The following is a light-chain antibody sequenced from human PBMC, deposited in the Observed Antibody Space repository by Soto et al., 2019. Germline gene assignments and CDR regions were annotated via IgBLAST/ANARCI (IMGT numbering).Light chain of an antibody. CDR3: CSYAGTYTWV. CDR2: DVS. J-gene: IGLJ3*02. V-gene: IGLV2-11*01. CDR1: SSDVGDYNY. Sequence: QSALTQPRSVSGSPGQSVTISCTGTSSDVGDYNYVSWYQQHPGKAPKLIIYDVSKRPSGVPDRFSGSKSGNTASLTISGLQAEHEADYYCCSYAGTYTWVFGGGTELTVL.